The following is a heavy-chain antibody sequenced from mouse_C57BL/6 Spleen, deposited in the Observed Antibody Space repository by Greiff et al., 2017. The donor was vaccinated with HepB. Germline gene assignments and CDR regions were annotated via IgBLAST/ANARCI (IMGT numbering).Heavy chain of an antibody. CDR1: GYAFSSSW. CDR2: IYPGDGDT. D-gene: IGHD1-1*01. Sequence: VKLQQSGPELVKPGASVKISCKASGYAFSSSWMNWVKQRPGKGLEWIGRIYPGDGDTNYNGKFKGKATLTADKSSSTAYMQLSSLTSEDSAVYFCASDYYGSSYGYYFDYWGQGTTLTVSS. J-gene: IGHJ2*01. V-gene: IGHV1-82*01. CDR3: ASDYYGSSYGYYFDY.